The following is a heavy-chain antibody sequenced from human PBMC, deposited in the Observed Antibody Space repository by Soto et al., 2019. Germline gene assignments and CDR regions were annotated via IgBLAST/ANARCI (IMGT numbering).Heavy chain of an antibody. V-gene: IGHV4-34*01. Sequence: SETLSLTCAVYGGSFSGYYWSWIREPPGKGLEWIGQINHSGSTNYNPSLKSRVTISVDTSKNQFSLRLSSVTAADTAVYYCLTYYYDSSGYDFDDWGRGTLVTVS. J-gene: IGHJ4*02. CDR3: LTYYYDSSGYDFDD. CDR2: INHSGST. D-gene: IGHD3-22*01. CDR1: GGSFSGYY.